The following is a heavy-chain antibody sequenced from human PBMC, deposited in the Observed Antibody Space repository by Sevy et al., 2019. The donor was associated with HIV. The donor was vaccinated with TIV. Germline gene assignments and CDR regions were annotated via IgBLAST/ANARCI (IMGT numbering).Heavy chain of an antibody. Sequence: GGSLRLSCAVSGFSFSNYWMSWVRQAPGKGLEWVANIKEDGSEKHYVDSVKGRFTISRDNTKNSLFLQMNSMRAEDTAVYYCAGYNNLGYWGQGTLVTVSS. J-gene: IGHJ4*02. CDR1: GFSFSNYW. CDR3: AGYNNLGY. CDR2: IKEDGSEK. D-gene: IGHD1-1*01. V-gene: IGHV3-7*01.